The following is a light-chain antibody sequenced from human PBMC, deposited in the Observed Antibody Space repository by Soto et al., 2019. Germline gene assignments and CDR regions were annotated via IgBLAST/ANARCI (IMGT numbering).Light chain of an antibody. CDR2: EVS. CDR1: SSDVGDYNY. J-gene: IGLJ1*01. V-gene: IGLV2-14*01. CDR3: SSYRSSNTYV. Sequence: QSVLTQPASVSGSPGQSITISCPGTSSDVGDYNYVSWYQQHPGKAPKLIIYEVSNRPSGVSHRFSGSKSGNTASLTISGLQAEDEADYYCSSYRSSNTYVFGTGTKVTVL.